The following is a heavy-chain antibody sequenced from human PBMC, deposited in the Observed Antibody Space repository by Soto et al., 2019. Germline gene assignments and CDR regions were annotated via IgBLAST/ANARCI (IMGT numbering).Heavy chain of an antibody. D-gene: IGHD1-1*01. CDR1: GFTFTSYD. Sequence: QVQLVESGGGVVQPGRSLRLSCAASGFTFTSYDMTWVRQAPGKGLEWVAVIWYDGSNKYYADSVKGRFTISRDNSKNTLYLQMNSLRAEDTAVYYCATKTTLGGQGTLVTVSS. J-gene: IGHJ4*02. CDR2: IWYDGSNK. CDR3: ATKTTL. V-gene: IGHV3-33*01.